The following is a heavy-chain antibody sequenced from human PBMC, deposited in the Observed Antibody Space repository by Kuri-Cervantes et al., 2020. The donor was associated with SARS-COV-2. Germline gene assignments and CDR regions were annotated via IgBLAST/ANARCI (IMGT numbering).Heavy chain of an antibody. CDR3: ARYSSSWSYY. Sequence: LSLTCAASGFTFRSYSMNWVRQAPGKGLEWVSSISSSSSYIYYADSVKGRFTISRDNAKNSLYLQMNSLRAEDTAVYYCARYSSSWSYYWGQGTLVTVSS. D-gene: IGHD6-13*01. CDR1: GFTFRSYS. J-gene: IGHJ4*02. V-gene: IGHV3-21*01. CDR2: ISSSSSYI.